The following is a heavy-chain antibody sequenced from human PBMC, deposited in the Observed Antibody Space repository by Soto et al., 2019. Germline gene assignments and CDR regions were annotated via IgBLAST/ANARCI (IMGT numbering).Heavy chain of an antibody. V-gene: IGHV3-21*01. D-gene: IGHD3-10*01. Sequence: GGSLRLSCAASGFTFSSYSMNWVRQAPGKGLEWVSSISSSSSYIYYADSVKGRFTISRDNAKNSLYLQMNSLRAEDTAVYYCARDRDNGDKDAFDIWGQGTMVTVSS. J-gene: IGHJ3*02. CDR2: ISSSSSYI. CDR3: ARDRDNGDKDAFDI. CDR1: GFTFSSYS.